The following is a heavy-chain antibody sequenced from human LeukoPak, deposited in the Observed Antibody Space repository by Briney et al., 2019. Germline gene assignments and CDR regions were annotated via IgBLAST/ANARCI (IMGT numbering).Heavy chain of an antibody. V-gene: IGHV3-74*01. Sequence: PGGSLRLSCAASGFTFSSYWMHWVRQAPGKGLAWVSRINSDGSSTSYADSVKGRFTISRDNARNTLYLQMNSLRAEDTAVYYCARDGDGDYVDYWGQGTLVTVSS. J-gene: IGHJ4*02. D-gene: IGHD2-21*02. CDR2: INSDGSST. CDR3: ARDGDGDYVDY. CDR1: GFTFSSYW.